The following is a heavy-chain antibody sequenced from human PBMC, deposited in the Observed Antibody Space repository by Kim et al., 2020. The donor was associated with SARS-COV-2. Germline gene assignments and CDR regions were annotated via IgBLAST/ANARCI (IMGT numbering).Heavy chain of an antibody. J-gene: IGHJ4*01. D-gene: IGHD3-3*01. CDR1: GDSLNGGDYY. Sequence: SETLSLTCTVSGDSLNGGDYYWNWIRQRPGKGLEWIGNIHYTGNTYYRPSLKSRIAVSVDTSKNQLSLTLTSATAADTAVYYCVRGITVFGVAGAFFDF. V-gene: IGHV4-31*03. CDR2: IHYTGNT. CDR3: VRGITVFGVAGAFFDF.